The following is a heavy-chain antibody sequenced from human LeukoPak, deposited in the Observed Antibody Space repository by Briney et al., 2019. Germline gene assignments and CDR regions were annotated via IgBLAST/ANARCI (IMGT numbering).Heavy chain of an antibody. D-gene: IGHD3-16*01. J-gene: IGHJ3*02. CDR2: ISGSGVST. Sequence: GGSLRLSCAASGFSFGSFAMSWVRQAPGKGLEWVSAISGSGVSTYYADSVKGRFTISRDNSKNTLYLQMNSLRAEDTAVYYCAKVVGYDLDAFDIWGQGTMVTVSP. V-gene: IGHV3-23*01. CDR3: AKVVGYDLDAFDI. CDR1: GFSFGSFA.